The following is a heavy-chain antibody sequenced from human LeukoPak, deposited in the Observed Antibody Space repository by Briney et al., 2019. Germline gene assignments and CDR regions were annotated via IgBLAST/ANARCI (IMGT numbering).Heavy chain of an antibody. D-gene: IGHD3-22*01. Sequence: PSETLSLTCTVSGGSISSYYWSWIRQPPGKGLEWIGEINHSGSTNYNPSLKSRVTISVDTSKNQFSLKLSSVTAADTAVYYCARHRPYYDSRGVRAFDIWGQGTMVTVSS. CDR3: ARHRPYYDSRGVRAFDI. V-gene: IGHV4-34*01. J-gene: IGHJ3*02. CDR1: GGSISSYY. CDR2: INHSGST.